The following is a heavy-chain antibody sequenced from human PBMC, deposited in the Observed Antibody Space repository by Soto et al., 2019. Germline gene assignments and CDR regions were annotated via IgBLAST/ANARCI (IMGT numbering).Heavy chain of an antibody. D-gene: IGHD2-21*02. Sequence: SETLSLTCTVSGGSISDISYCWGWIPQPPGKGLQWIGCMFYSGATYYNPSLKNRVTLSVDTSNNEFSLKLVSVTAPDTAVYYCARHKSGGDRLDPWGQGTLVTVSS. CDR2: MFYSGAT. V-gene: IGHV4-39*01. CDR1: GGSISDISYC. CDR3: ARHKSGGDRLDP. J-gene: IGHJ5*02.